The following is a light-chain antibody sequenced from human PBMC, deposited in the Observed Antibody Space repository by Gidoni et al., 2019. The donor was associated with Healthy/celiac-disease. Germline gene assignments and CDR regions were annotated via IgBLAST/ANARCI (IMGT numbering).Light chain of an antibody. J-gene: IGLJ3*02. V-gene: IGLV2-14*03. CDR1: SSDVGGYNY. CDR2: DVS. CDR3: SSYTSSSTLV. Sequence: SALLQPAPVSGSPGQSITISCTGTSSDVGGYNYVSWYQQHPGKAPKLMIYDVSNRPSGVSNRFSGSKSGNTASLTISGLQAEDEADYYCSSYTSSSTLVFGGGTKLTVL.